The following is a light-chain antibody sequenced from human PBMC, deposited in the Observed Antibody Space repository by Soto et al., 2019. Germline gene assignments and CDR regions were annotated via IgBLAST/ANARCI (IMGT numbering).Light chain of an antibody. J-gene: IGKJ1*01. CDR1: QRIGSN. V-gene: IGKV3-15*01. CDR2: GAS. Sequence: EIVLTQSPVTLSVSPGERATLSCTASQRIGSNLAWYQQKPGQAPRLLIYGASTRATGIPDTLRGTGSATAFTLTISSLQSDDVAVYYCQQYNDWPQTFGQGTKVEIK. CDR3: QQYNDWPQT.